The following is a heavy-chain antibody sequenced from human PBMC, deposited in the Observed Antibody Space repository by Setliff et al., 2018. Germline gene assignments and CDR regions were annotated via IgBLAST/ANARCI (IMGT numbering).Heavy chain of an antibody. J-gene: IGHJ6*02. V-gene: IGHV4-34*01. D-gene: IGHD3-3*01. Sequence: SETLSLTCAVYGGSFSGYYWSWIRQPPGKGLEWIGEINHSGSTYYNPPLKSRVTISVDTSKNQFSLKLSSVTAADTAVYYCARGSQYYNFWSGYHLDYYYYGMDVWGQGTTVTVS. CDR1: GGSFSGYY. CDR3: ARGSQYYNFWSGYHLDYYYYGMDV. CDR2: INHSGST.